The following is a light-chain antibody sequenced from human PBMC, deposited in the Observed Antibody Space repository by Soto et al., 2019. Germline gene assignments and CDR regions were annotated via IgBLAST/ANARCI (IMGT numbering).Light chain of an antibody. CDR1: QTINNN. Sequence: VMTQAPATLSVSPGERATLSCRASQTINNNVAWYQLKDGQVPRLVIYGASTRATDIPARFSGSGSGTEFTLTISSLQSEDFAEYHCQQYNNCPKTFGQGTKVQI. CDR3: QQYNNCPKT. CDR2: GAS. V-gene: IGKV3-15*01. J-gene: IGKJ1*01.